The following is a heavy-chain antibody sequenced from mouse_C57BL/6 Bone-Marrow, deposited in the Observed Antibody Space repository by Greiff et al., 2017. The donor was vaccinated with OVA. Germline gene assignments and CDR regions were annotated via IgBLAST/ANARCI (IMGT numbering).Heavy chain of an antibody. D-gene: IGHD1-1*01. Sequence: VQLQQSGAELVRPGASVKLSCTASGFNIKDDYMHWVKQRPEQGLEWIGWIDPENGDTEYASKFQGKATITADTSSNTAYLQLSSLTSEDTAVYYSTMVVAPYYAMDYWGQGTSVTVSS. J-gene: IGHJ4*01. V-gene: IGHV14-4*01. CDR3: TMVVAPYYAMDY. CDR1: GFNIKDDY. CDR2: IDPENGDT.